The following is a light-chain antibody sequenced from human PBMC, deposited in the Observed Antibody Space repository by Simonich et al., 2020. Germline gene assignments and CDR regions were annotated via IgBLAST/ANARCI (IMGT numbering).Light chain of an antibody. V-gene: IGLV1-47*01. CDR2: RNI. Sequence: QSVLTQPPSASGTPGQRVTISCSGSSSNIGSNYVYWYQQLPGTAPKLLIYRNILRPSGVPVRVAGSKSGTSASLAISGLRSEDEADYYCAAWDDSLSGPVFGGGTKLTVL. J-gene: IGLJ2*01. CDR1: SSNIGSNY. CDR3: AAWDDSLSGPV.